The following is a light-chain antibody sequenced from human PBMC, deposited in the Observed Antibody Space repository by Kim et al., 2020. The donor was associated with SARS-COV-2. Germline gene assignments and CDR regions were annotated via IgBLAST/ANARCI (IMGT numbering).Light chain of an antibody. V-gene: IGLV3-19*01. CDR1: SLRRYY. J-gene: IGLJ3*02. CDR3: HSRDSSDNHL. Sequence: VALGQTVRITCQGYSLRRYYASWYQQKSGQAPVLVIYGKNNRPSGIPDRVSGSSSGNTASLTITGAQAEDEADYYCHSRDSSDNHLFGGGTQLTVL. CDR2: GKN.